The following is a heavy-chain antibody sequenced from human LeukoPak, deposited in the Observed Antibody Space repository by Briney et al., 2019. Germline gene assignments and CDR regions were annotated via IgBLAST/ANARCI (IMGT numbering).Heavy chain of an antibody. Sequence: GGSLRLSCAASGFTVSNSWMFWVRQAPGKGLMYVSEINNDGNRIRYVDSVKGRFTISRDGAKNTLFLQMNSLRGDDTAMYYCARGGLPGGFWGQGILVTVSS. CDR1: GFTVSNSW. J-gene: IGHJ4*02. CDR3: ARGGLPGGF. CDR2: INNDGNRI. V-gene: IGHV3-74*01. D-gene: IGHD7-27*01.